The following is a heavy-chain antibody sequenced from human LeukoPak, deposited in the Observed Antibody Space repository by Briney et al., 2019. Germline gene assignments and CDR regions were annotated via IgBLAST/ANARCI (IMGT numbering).Heavy chain of an antibody. V-gene: IGHV3-30*02. CDR2: IHYDGSNK. Sequence: GGSLRLSCAASGFTFSSYGMQWVRQAPGKGLEWVAFIHYDGSNKYYANSVKGRFTISRDNAKNSLYLQMNSLRAEDTAVYYCARDRVVVTAIQNRYFDYWGQGTLVTVSS. CDR1: GFTFSSYG. J-gene: IGHJ4*02. D-gene: IGHD2-21*02. CDR3: ARDRVVVTAIQNRYFDY.